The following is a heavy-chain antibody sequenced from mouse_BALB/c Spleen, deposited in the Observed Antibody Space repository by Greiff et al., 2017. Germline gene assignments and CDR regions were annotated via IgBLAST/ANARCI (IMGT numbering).Heavy chain of an antibody. V-gene: IGHV2-9*02. D-gene: IGHD2-10*02. Sequence: VNVVESGPGLVAPSQSLSITCTVSGFSLTSYGVHWVRQPPGKGLEWLGVIWAGGSTNYNSALMSRLSISKDNSKSQVFLKMNSLQTDDTAMYYCARDGRYDWYFDVWGAGTTVTVSS. CDR1: GFSLTSYG. CDR2: IWAGGST. J-gene: IGHJ1*01. CDR3: ARDGRYDWYFDV.